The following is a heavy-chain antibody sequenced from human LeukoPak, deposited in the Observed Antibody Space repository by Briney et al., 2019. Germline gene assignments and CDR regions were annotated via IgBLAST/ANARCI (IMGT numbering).Heavy chain of an antibody. J-gene: IGHJ4*02. CDR1: GFTSSTYA. Sequence: GRSLRLSCAASGFTSSTYAMHWVRQAPGKGLEWVAAIWSDGSNRYYADSVKGRFTISRDNAKNTLYLQMNSLRAEDTAVYYCARPLRAYSSSLAFDYWGQGTLVTVSS. V-gene: IGHV3-33*01. CDR3: ARPLRAYSSSLAFDY. D-gene: IGHD6-13*01. CDR2: IWSDGSNR.